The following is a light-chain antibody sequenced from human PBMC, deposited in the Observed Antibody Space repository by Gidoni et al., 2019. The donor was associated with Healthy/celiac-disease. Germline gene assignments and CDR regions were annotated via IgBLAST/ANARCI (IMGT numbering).Light chain of an antibody. Sequence: DIQMTQSPSSLSASVGDRVTITCRASQSISSYLNWYQQKPGKAPKLLIYAASSLQSGVPSRCSGSGSGTDFTLTISSLQPEDFATYYCQQSYSTPRTCGQGTSGNQT. CDR2: AAS. J-gene: IGKJ1*01. CDR3: QQSYSTPRT. V-gene: IGKV1-39*01. CDR1: QSISSY.